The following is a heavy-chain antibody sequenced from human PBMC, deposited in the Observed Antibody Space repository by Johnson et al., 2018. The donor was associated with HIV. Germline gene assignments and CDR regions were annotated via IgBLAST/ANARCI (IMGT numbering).Heavy chain of an antibody. Sequence: VQLVESGGRVVRRGGSLRLSCAASGFTFDDYGMSWVRQGPGKGLEWVSGIDWNGGSSIYYEDSVKGRFTISRDNAKSSLYLQMNGLRAEDTAVYYCARASTTVTTGDDAFDIWGQGTMVTVSS. CDR2: IDWNGGSSI. V-gene: IGHV3-20*04. D-gene: IGHD4-17*01. J-gene: IGHJ3*02. CDR3: ARASTTVTTGDDAFDI. CDR1: GFTFDDYG.